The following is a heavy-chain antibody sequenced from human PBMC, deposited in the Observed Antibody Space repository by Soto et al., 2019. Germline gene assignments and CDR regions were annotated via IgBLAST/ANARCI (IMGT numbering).Heavy chain of an antibody. J-gene: IGHJ3*02. V-gene: IGHV3-21*01. D-gene: IGHD3-10*01. CDR3: ARGPLEYYYGMGAFDI. Sequence: EVQLVESGGGLVKPGGSLRLYCAASGFTFSSYSMNWVRQAPGKGLEWVSSISSSSSYIYYADSVKGRFTISRDNAKNSLYLQMNSLRAEDTAVYYCARGPLEYYYGMGAFDISGQGTMVTVSS. CDR1: GFTFSSYS. CDR2: ISSSSSYI.